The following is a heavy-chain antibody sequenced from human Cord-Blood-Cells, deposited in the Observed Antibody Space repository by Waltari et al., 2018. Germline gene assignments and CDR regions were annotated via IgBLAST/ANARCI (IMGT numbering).Heavy chain of an antibody. J-gene: IGHJ5*02. CDR3: ARGLNWFDP. CDR1: GYSLSSGYY. V-gene: IGHV4-38-2*01. CDR2: IYHSGST. Sequence: QVQLQESGPGLVKPSETLSLTCAVSGYSLSSGYYWGWIRQPPGKGLEWIGSIYHSGSTYYNPSLKSRVTISVDTSKNQFSLKLSSVTAADTAVYYCARGLNWFDPWGQGTLVTVSS.